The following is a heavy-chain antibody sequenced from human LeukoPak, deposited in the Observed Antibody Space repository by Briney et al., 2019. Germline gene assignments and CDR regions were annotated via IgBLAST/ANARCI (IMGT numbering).Heavy chain of an antibody. CDR2: IRGSGDST. J-gene: IGHJ4*02. D-gene: IGHD1-7*01. Sequence: GGSLRLSCAASGFTFSSYAMTWVRQAPGKGLEWVSSIRGSGDSTYYADSVKGRFTLSRGNSKNTLYLQMNSLRAEDTAVYYCAKGAGTSKIGSFGYWGQGTLVTVSS. CDR3: AKGAGTSKIGSFGY. V-gene: IGHV3-23*01. CDR1: GFTFSSYA.